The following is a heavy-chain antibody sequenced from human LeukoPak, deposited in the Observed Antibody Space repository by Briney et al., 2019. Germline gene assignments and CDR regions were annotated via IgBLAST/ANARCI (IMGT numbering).Heavy chain of an antibody. CDR1: GFTFSSYG. J-gene: IGHJ4*02. D-gene: IGHD1-26*01. Sequence: GGSLRLSCSAPGFTFSSYGMNWVRQAPGKGLVWVSRISPDGRSTNYADFVKGRFTVSRDNAMNTVYLQMNSLRTEDTAVYYCVRGASGGHYVIDYWGQGTLVTVSS. V-gene: IGHV3-74*01. CDR2: ISPDGRST. CDR3: VRGASGGHYVIDY.